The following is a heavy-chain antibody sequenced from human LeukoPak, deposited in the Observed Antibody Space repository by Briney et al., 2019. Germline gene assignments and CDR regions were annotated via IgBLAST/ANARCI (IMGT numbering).Heavy chain of an antibody. D-gene: IGHD2-2*02. CDR3: ARGGGYCSSTSCYTTPWGVDY. V-gene: IGHV1-69*01. CDR1: GGTFSSYA. Sequence: KISCKASGGTFSSYAISWVRQAPGQGLEWMGGIIPIFGTANYAQKFQGRVTITADESTSTAYMELSSLRSEDTAVYYCARGGGYCSSTSCYTTPWGVDYWGQGTLVTVSS. CDR2: IIPIFGTA. J-gene: IGHJ4*02.